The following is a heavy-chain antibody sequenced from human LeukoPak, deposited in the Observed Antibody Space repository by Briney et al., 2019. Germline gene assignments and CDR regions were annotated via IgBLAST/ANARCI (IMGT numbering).Heavy chain of an antibody. Sequence: SETLSLTCTVSGGSISSYYWSWLRQPPGKGLEWIGYIYYSGSTNYNPSLKSRVTISVDTSKNQFSLKLSSVTAADTAVYYCARDLYYYGSGRGFGMDVWGRGTTVTVSS. CDR2: IYYSGST. J-gene: IGHJ6*02. V-gene: IGHV4-59*01. CDR3: ARDLYYYGSGRGFGMDV. D-gene: IGHD3-10*01. CDR1: GGSISSYY.